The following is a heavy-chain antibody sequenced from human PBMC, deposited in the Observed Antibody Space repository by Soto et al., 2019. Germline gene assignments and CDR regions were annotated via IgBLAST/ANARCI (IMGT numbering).Heavy chain of an antibody. CDR1: GFTFSSYA. Sequence: EVQLLEAGGGLVQPGGSLRLSCAASGFTFSSYAMTWVRQAPGKGLEWVSGISGSGETTYYADSVKGRCTISRDNSKSTLFLQVNNLRPEDTAVYYCAKYPGWTYYWSAFDIWGQGTMVTVSS. D-gene: IGHD1-1*01. CDR2: ISGSGETT. J-gene: IGHJ3*02. V-gene: IGHV3-23*01. CDR3: AKYPGWTYYWSAFDI.